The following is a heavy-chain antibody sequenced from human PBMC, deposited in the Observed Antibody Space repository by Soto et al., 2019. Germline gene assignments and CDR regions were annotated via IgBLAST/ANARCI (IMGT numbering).Heavy chain of an antibody. Sequence: EVQLVESGGGLVQPGGSLRLSCAASGFTFSSYSMNGVRQAPGKGLEWVSYISSSTIYYADSVKGRFTISRDNAKNSLYLQMNSLRAEDTALYYCARDWDDILILGYWGQGTLVTVSS. CDR2: ISSSTI. D-gene: IGHD3-9*01. V-gene: IGHV3-48*01. CDR1: GFTFSSYS. J-gene: IGHJ4*02. CDR3: ARDWDDILILGY.